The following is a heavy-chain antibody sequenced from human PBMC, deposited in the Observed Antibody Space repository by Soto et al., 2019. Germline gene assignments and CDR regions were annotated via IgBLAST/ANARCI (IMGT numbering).Heavy chain of an antibody. Sequence: EVQLLESGGGLVQPGGSLRLSCAASGFTFSNYVMTWVRQTPGKGLEWVSSISNSGGGTYYADSVKGRFTISRDNSKNTLYLQMHSLRAEDTALYYCVRGIAVAVPYYYGMDVWGQGTTVTVSS. CDR1: GFTFSNYV. D-gene: IGHD6-19*01. J-gene: IGHJ6*02. CDR3: VRGIAVAVPYYYGMDV. V-gene: IGHV3-23*01. CDR2: ISNSGGGT.